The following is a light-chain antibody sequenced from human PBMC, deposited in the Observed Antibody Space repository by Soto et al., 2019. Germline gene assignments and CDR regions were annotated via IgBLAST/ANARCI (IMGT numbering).Light chain of an antibody. CDR2: AAS. V-gene: IGKV3-20*01. J-gene: IGKJ2*01. CDR3: HQYGRSPKT. CDR1: QSVSSSY. Sequence: EVVLTQSPGTLSLSPGERATLSCRASQSVSSSYLGWYQQEPGQAPRLLIFAASSRATGIPDRFSGSGSGTDFTLTISRLEPEDVAVYYCHQYGRSPKTFGRGTKLEIK.